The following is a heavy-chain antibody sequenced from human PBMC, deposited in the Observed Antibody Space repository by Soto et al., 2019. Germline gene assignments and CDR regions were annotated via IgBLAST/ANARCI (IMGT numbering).Heavy chain of an antibody. J-gene: IGHJ4*02. CDR2: ISWNSGSV. CDR1: GFTFEDHA. V-gene: IGHV3-9*01. D-gene: IGHD3-16*01. CDR3: AKDSGGGVGLFDY. Sequence: EVQLVESGGGLVQPGRSLRLSCAASGFTFEDHAMHWVRQVPGKGLEWVSGISWNSGSVGYADSVKGRFTISRDNSRNSVYLKRNSLRAEDTALYYCAKDSGGGVGLFDYWGQGTLVTVSS.